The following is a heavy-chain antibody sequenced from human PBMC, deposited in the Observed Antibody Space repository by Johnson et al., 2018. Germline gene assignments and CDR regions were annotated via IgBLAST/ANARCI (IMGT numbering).Heavy chain of an antibody. CDR1: GFTLDDYA. CDR3: VRASAFYYYMDV. V-gene: IGHV3-9*01. CDR2: ISWNSRNI. J-gene: IGHJ6*03. Sequence: VQLVQSGGGVVQHGRSXRLSCAASGFTLDDYAMHWVRQVPGKGLEWVSGISWNSRNIDYADAVKGRFTSSRENAKNSVSLQMDSLKPEDTALYCFVRASAFYYYMDVWGKGTTVPVSS.